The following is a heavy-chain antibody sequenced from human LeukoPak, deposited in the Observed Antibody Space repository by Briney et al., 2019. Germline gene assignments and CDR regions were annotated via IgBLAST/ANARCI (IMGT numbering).Heavy chain of an antibody. CDR2: IYYSGST. D-gene: IGHD3-22*01. CDR3: ARHSTYYYDSSGYYPDAFDI. J-gene: IGHJ3*02. Sequence: SETLSLTCTVSGGSISSSSYYWGWFRQPPGKGLEWIGSIYYSGSTYYNPSLKSRVTISVDTSKNQFSLKLSSVTAADTAVYYCARHSTYYYDSSGYYPDAFDIWGQGTMVTVSS. V-gene: IGHV4-39*01. CDR1: GGSISSSSYY.